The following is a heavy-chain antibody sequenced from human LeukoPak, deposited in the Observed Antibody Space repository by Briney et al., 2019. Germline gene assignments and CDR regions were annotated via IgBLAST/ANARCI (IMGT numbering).Heavy chain of an antibody. CDR2: IYHSGST. J-gene: IGHJ6*03. CDR1: GGSISSSNW. CDR3: ARESAVRGVIQGTGNMDV. D-gene: IGHD3-10*01. V-gene: IGHV4-4*02. Sequence: SETLSLTCAVSGGSISSSNWWSWVRQPPGKGLEWIGEIYHSGSTNYNPSLKSRVTISVDKSKNQFSLKLTSVTAADTAVYYCARESAVRGVIQGTGNMDVWGKGTTVTISS.